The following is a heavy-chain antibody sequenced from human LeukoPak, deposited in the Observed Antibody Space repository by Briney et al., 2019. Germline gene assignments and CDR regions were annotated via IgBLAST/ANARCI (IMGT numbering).Heavy chain of an antibody. J-gene: IGHJ5*02. D-gene: IGHD6-25*01. Sequence: SETLSLTCAVYGGSFSGFYWSWIRHVPGKGLEWIGEINYTGSTSYNPPLKSRVTISVDTSQNQFFLLLTSVTAADTAVYYCARVAGYLPTRWFDPWGQGTHVTVSS. CDR1: GGSFSGFY. CDR2: INYTGST. V-gene: IGHV4-34*01. CDR3: ARVAGYLPTRWFDP.